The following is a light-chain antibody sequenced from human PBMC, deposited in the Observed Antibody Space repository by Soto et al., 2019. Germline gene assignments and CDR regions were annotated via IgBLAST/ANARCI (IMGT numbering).Light chain of an antibody. CDR1: QSISSF. Sequence: DIQMTQSPSSLSASVGDRVTITCRASQSISSFLNWYQQKPGKAPKLLISAASSLQSGVPSRFSGSRSGTDFTLTISSLQPEDFATYYCQQSYSTPPTFGQGTRREIK. CDR3: QQSYSTPPT. CDR2: AAS. J-gene: IGKJ5*01. V-gene: IGKV1-39*01.